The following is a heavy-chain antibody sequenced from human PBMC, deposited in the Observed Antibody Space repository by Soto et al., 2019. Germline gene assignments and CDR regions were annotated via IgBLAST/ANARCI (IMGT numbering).Heavy chain of an antibody. CDR2: ITPIFGTA. J-gene: IGHJ6*02. D-gene: IGHD2-15*01. CDR1: GSTFSSYA. V-gene: IGHV1-69*13. Sequence: GASVKVSCKASGSTFSSYAISWVRQAPGQGLEWMGGITPIFGTANYAQKFQGRVTITADESTSTAYMELSSLRSEDTAVYYCARGVLTTHDIVVVVAPWNYYYGMDVWGQGTTVTVSS. CDR3: ARGVLTTHDIVVVVAPWNYYYGMDV.